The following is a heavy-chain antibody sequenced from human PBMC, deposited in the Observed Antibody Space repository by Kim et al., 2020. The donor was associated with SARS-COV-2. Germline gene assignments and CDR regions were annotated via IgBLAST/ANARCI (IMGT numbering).Heavy chain of an antibody. V-gene: IGHV3-30*18. Sequence: GGSLRLSCAASGLPFRNYGMHWVRQAPGKGLLRVPDISSVGMIQYYGDFVEGRFTISRDNSKNTLYLQMNSLRFEDTAVYYCAKGPIGIVSGGKMWLDPWGQGTLVTVSS. D-gene: IGHD2-2*01. CDR1: GLPFRNYG. J-gene: IGHJ5*02. CDR3: AKGPIGIVSGGKMWLDP. CDR2: ISSVGMIQ.